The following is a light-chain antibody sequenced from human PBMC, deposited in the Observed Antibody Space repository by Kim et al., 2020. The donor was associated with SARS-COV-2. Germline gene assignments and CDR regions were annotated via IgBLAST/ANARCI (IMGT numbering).Light chain of an antibody. J-gene: IGKJ4*01. Sequence: EIVLTQSPATLSLSPGERATLSCRASQSVSSYLAWYQQKPGQAPRLLIYDASNRATGIPARFSGSGSGTDFTLTINSLEPEDFAVYYCQQRSNWPPLTFGGGTKVDIK. CDR3: QQRSNWPPLT. CDR2: DAS. V-gene: IGKV3-11*01. CDR1: QSVSSY.